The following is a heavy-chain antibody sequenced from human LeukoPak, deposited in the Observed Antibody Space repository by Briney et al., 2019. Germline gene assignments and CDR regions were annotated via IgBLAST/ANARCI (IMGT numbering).Heavy chain of an antibody. D-gene: IGHD3-3*01. CDR3: ARIDFWRNYGMDV. Sequence: SETLSLTCAVYGGSFSDYYWTWIRQPPGKGLEWIGEINHSGSTNYNPSLKSRVTISVDKSKNQFSLKLSSVTAADAAVYYCARIDFWRNYGMDVWGQGTTVTVSS. J-gene: IGHJ6*02. CDR1: GGSFSDYY. V-gene: IGHV4-34*01. CDR2: INHSGST.